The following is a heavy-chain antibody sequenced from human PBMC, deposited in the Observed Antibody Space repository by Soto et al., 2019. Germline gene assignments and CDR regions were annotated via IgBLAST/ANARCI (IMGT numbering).Heavy chain of an antibody. Sequence: PSETLSLTCTVSGGSISSYYWSWIRQPPGKGLEWIGYIYYSGSTNYNPSLKSRVTISVDTSKNQFSLKLSSVTAADTAVYYCARRIVGATTYFDYWGQGTLVTVSS. CDR1: GGSISSYY. CDR3: ARRIVGATTYFDY. D-gene: IGHD1-26*01. J-gene: IGHJ4*02. V-gene: IGHV4-59*08. CDR2: IYYSGST.